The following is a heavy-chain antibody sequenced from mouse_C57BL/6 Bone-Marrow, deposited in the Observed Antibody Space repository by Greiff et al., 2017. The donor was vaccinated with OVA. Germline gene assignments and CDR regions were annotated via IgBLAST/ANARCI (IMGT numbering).Heavy chain of an antibody. CDR2: INYDGSST. J-gene: IGHJ1*03. CDR1: GFTFSDYY. Sequence: EVQLVESAGGLVQPGSSMKLSCTASGFTFSDYYMAWVRQVPEKGLEWVANINYDGSSTYYLDSLKSRFIISRDNAKNILYLQMSSLKSEDTATYYCARYGNYLYWYFDVWGTGTTVTVSS. CDR3: ARYGNYLYWYFDV. V-gene: IGHV5-16*01. D-gene: IGHD2-10*02.